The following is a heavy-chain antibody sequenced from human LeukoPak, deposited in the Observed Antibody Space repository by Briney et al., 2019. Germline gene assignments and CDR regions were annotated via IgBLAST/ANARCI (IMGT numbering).Heavy chain of an antibody. D-gene: IGHD5-12*01. CDR3: AKTSRGNSAYDSPFDY. J-gene: IGHJ4*02. Sequence: GGSLRLSCVGSGFTFSDHQMNWVRQAPGKGLEWVAKIKQDGGQKHYVDSVKGRFTISRDNAKNSLYLQMHSLRAEDTAIYYCAKTSRGNSAYDSPFDYWGQGTLVTVSS. CDR2: IKQDGGQK. V-gene: IGHV3-7*05. CDR1: GFTFSDHQ.